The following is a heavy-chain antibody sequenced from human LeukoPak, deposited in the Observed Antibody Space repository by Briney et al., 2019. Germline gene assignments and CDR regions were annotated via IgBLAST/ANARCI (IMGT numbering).Heavy chain of an antibody. CDR2: INTYNGNT. CDR3: ARVRGRYCSSTSCPYYFDY. CDR1: GYTFTSYG. Sequence: ASVKVSCKASGYTFTSYGISWVRQAPGQGLEWMGWINTYNGNTNYAQKLQGRVTMTTDTSTSTAYMELRSLRSDDTAVYYCARVRGRYCSSTSCPYYFDYWGQGTLVTVSS. D-gene: IGHD2-2*01. V-gene: IGHV1-18*01. J-gene: IGHJ4*02.